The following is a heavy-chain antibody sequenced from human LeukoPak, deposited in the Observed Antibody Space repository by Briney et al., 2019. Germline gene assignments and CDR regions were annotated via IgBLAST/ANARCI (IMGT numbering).Heavy chain of an antibody. D-gene: IGHD3-10*01. J-gene: IGHJ6*03. V-gene: IGHV4-59*01. Sequence: TSETLSLTCAVYGGSFSGYYWSWIRQPPGKGLEWIGYIYYSGSTNYNPSLKSRVTISVDTSKNQFSLKLSSVTAADTAVYYCASARGSGSYSHWRYYYYMDVWGKGTTVTISS. CDR2: IYYSGST. CDR1: GGSFSGYY. CDR3: ASARGSGSYSHWRYYYYMDV.